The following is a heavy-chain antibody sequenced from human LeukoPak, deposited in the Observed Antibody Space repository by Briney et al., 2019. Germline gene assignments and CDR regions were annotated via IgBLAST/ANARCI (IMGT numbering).Heavy chain of an antibody. D-gene: IGHD6-13*01. V-gene: IGHV4-39*01. Sequence: PSETLSLTCTVSGGSISSRSYYWGWIRQPPGKGLEWIGSIYYSGSTHYNPSLKSRVTISVDTSKNQFSLKLSSVTAADTAVYYCARLVFGSSWYKNYYYYMDVWGKGTTVTISS. CDR2: IYYSGST. J-gene: IGHJ6*03. CDR1: GGSISSRSYY. CDR3: ARLVFGSSWYKNYYYYMDV.